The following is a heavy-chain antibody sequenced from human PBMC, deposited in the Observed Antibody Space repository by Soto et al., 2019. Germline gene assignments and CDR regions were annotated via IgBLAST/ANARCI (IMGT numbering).Heavy chain of an antibody. D-gene: IGHD3-10*01. CDR3: VGGQYYFDY. CDR1: GFPFPSYG. Sequence: QVQLVESGGGVVQPGRSLRLSCAASGFPFPSYGMHWVREGPDKGLEWVAIISYDGSDKYYADSVKGRVAISRDTSKNTLYLQLNSLRPEDTALYYCVGGQYYFDYRGQGTLVIVSS. V-gene: IGHV3-30*03. J-gene: IGHJ4*02. CDR2: ISYDGSDK.